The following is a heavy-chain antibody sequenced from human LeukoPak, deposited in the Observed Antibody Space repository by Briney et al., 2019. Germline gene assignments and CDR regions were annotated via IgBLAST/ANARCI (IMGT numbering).Heavy chain of an antibody. Sequence: SVKVSCKASGGTFSGYAISWVRQAPGQGLEWMGGIIPIFGTANYAQKFQGRVTITTDESTSTAYMELSSLRSEDTAVYYCARETWIQPTDAFDIWGQGTMVTVSS. CDR2: IIPIFGTA. D-gene: IGHD5-18*01. CDR3: ARETWIQPTDAFDI. V-gene: IGHV1-69*05. J-gene: IGHJ3*02. CDR1: GGTFSGYA.